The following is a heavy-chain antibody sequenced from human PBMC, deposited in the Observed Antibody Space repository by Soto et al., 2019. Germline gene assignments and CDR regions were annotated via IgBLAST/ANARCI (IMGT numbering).Heavy chain of an antibody. J-gene: IGHJ6*02. CDR3: AKEVLQYHYYGMDV. V-gene: IGHV3-30*18. CDR2: TSYDGSNK. D-gene: IGHD1-26*01. CDR1: GFTFSNYG. Sequence: QVPLVKCGGGVVQPGRSLKLSCAASGFTFSNYGIHWVRQAPGKGLEWVAVTSYDGSNKYYADSVKGRFTTSRDNSKSTLYLQMNSLRAEDTAVYYCAKEVLQYHYYGMDVWVQGTTVTVSS.